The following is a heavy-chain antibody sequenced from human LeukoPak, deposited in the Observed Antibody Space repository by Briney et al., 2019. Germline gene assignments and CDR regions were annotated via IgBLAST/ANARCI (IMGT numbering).Heavy chain of an antibody. J-gene: IGHJ6*02. Sequence: ASVKVSCKASGGTFSTDAISWVRQAPGQGLEWMGRVIPYLGIIDYTQKFQGRITISADKSTSTAYMEMNSLTSEDTAVYYCARDPRITIFGVVTNQDYYYYGMDVWGQGTTVTVSS. CDR3: ARDPRITIFGVVTNQDYYYYGMDV. CDR1: GGTFSTDA. CDR2: VIPYLGII. D-gene: IGHD3-3*01. V-gene: IGHV1-69*04.